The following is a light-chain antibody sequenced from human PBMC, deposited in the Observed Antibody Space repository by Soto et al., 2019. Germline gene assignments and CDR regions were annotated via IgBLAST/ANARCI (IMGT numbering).Light chain of an antibody. V-gene: IGKV1-5*01. J-gene: IGKJ1*01. Sequence: DIQMTQSPSTLSASVGDRVTITCRASQSISSWLAWYQQKAGKAPNLLIFDASRLESGVPSRFSGSGSGTEFTLTINSLQPDDIATYYCQQYDRYSWTFGQGTKVDIK. CDR3: QQYDRYSWT. CDR1: QSISSW. CDR2: DAS.